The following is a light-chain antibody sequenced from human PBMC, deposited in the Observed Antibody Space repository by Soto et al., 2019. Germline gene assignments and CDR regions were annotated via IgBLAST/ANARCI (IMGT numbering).Light chain of an antibody. CDR3: SSYTTSSTYV. V-gene: IGLV2-14*01. CDR1: NRDVGGYDY. CDR2: EVN. J-gene: IGLJ1*01. Sequence: QSVLTQPPSVSGSPGQSITISCTGTNRDVGGYDYVSWYQQHPGKSPKLMIYEVNNRPSGVSNRFSGSKSGNTASLTISGLQAEEEADYYCSSYTTSSTYVFGTGTKLTVL.